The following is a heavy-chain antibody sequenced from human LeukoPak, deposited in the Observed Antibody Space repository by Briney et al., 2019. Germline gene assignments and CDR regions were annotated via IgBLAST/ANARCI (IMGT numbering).Heavy chain of an antibody. CDR3: AKGGTVVPAREGPFDY. Sequence: GSLRLSCAASGFTFSSYAMSWVRQAPGKGLEWVSAISGSGGGTYYADSVKGRFTISRDNSKNTLYLQMNSLRAEDTAVYYCAKGGTVVPAREGPFDYWGQGTLVTVSS. CDR2: ISGSGGGT. J-gene: IGHJ4*02. CDR1: GFTFSSYA. V-gene: IGHV3-23*01. D-gene: IGHD2-2*01.